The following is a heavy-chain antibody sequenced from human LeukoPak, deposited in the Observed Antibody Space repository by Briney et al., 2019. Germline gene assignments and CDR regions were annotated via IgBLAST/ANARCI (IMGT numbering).Heavy chain of an antibody. D-gene: IGHD2-21*01. CDR3: ARIPIDYYYYGMDV. CDR2: ISAYHGYT. V-gene: IGHV1-18*01. Sequence: ASVKVSCKASGYTFTNYGISWVRQAPGQGLEWMGWISAYHGYTNYAQKLQGRVTMTTDTSTRTAYMDLRSLRSDDSAVYYCARIPIDYYYYGMDVWGQGTTVTVSS. CDR1: GYTFTNYG. J-gene: IGHJ6*02.